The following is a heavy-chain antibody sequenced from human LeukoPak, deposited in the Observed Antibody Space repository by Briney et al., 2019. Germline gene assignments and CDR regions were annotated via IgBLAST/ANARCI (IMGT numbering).Heavy chain of an antibody. D-gene: IGHD4-23*01. V-gene: IGHV3-23*01. Sequence: GGSLRLSCAASGFTLRNYAMSWVRQAPGKGLEWVSSIGADDKYTYYGDSVKGRFTISRDNSKNTLYLQMNSLRAEDTAVYYCARDTFTVINYYYYYGMDVWGQGTTVTVSS. CDR1: GFTLRNYA. CDR3: ARDTFTVINYYYYYGMDV. CDR2: IGADDKYT. J-gene: IGHJ6*02.